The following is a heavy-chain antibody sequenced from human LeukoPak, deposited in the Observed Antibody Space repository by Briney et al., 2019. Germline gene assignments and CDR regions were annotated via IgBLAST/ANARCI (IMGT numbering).Heavy chain of an antibody. CDR3: ARDGPRSGYDLGHFDN. CDR1: GGSISNYF. Sequence: SETLTLTCTVSGGSISNYFWSWVRQPAGKGLEWIGRIYSTGRSDYNPSLKSRITMSVDTSKNQFSLKLSSVTAADTAVYYCARDGPRSGYDLGHFDNLGQGTLVTASS. V-gene: IGHV4-4*07. CDR2: IYSTGRS. J-gene: IGHJ4*02. D-gene: IGHD5-12*01.